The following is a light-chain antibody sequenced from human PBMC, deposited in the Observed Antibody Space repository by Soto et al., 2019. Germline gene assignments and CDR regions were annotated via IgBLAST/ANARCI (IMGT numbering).Light chain of an antibody. J-gene: IGKJ5*01. Sequence: TLSLSAGERPTLACVGIQSVSSRDLAWYQQKPGQAPRLLIHGASTRATGFPARFSGSGSGTDFTLTISSLESEDSAIYYCQQRSNSPSISFGQGTRLEIK. CDR2: GAS. CDR3: QQRSNSPSIS. CDR1: QSVSSRD. V-gene: IGKV3-11*01.